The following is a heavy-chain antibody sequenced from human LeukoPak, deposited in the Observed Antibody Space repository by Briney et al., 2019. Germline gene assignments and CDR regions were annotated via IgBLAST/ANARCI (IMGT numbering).Heavy chain of an antibody. Sequence: GASVKVSCKGSGYTFTTYGISWVRQAPGQSLEWMGWISANNGKTNYAPRLQGRVTMTTDTSTSTAYLEVRSLSSDDTAVYYCARVPGAEFSSTRFYGMEVWGQGTTVFVS. CDR1: GYTFTTYG. J-gene: IGHJ6*02. D-gene: IGHD2/OR15-2a*01. CDR3: ARVPGAEFSSTRFYGMEV. V-gene: IGHV1-18*01. CDR2: ISANNGKT.